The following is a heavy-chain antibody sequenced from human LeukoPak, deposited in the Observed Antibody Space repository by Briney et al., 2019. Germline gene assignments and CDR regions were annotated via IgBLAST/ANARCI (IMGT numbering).Heavy chain of an antibody. CDR3: ARRAAIENYFDN. CDR1: GYSINSGNW. D-gene: IGHD6-25*01. J-gene: IGHJ4*02. CDR2: IYNSEST. V-gene: IGHV4-28*01. Sequence: SETLSLTCAVSGYSINSGNWWGWIRQPPGKRLEWIGHIYNSESTYYNPSLESRVTMSVDTSKNQFSLKLSSVTAVDTAVYYCARRAAIENYFDNWGQGTLVTVSS.